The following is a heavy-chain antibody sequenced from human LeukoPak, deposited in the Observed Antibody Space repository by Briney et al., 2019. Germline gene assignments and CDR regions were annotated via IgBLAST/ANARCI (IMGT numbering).Heavy chain of an antibody. J-gene: IGHJ6*03. CDR2: IKSKTDGGTT. V-gene: IGHV3-15*01. Sequence: GGSLRLSCAASGFTFSNAWMSWVRQAPGKGLEWVGRIKSKTDGGTTDYAAPVKGRFTISRDDSKHTLFLQMNSLKTDDTAVYYCTKSFYDFWSGYYMDVWGKGTTVTVSS. CDR1: GFTFSNAW. CDR3: TKSFYDFWSGYYMDV. D-gene: IGHD3-3*01.